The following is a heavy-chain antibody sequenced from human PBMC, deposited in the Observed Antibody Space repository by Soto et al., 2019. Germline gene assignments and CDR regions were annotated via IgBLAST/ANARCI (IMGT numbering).Heavy chain of an antibody. CDR1: GGSISSNGRY. D-gene: IGHD6-19*01. CDR2: INYSGST. J-gene: IGHJ4*02. V-gene: IGHV4-39*01. Sequence: QLQESGPGRVKPSETLSLTCTVSGGSISSNGRYWGWIRQPPGKGLEWIVSINYSGSTYHNPSLKSRVTIPIDTSKNQFSRRLSSVTAADTAVYYCARLGSSGWYQGSYLDSWGQGSLVTASS. CDR3: ARLGSSGWYQGSYLDS.